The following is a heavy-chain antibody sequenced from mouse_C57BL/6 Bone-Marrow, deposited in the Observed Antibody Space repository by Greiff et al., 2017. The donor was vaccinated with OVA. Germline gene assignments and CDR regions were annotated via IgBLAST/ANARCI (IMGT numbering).Heavy chain of an antibody. CDR1: GYSFTGYF. J-gene: IGHJ2*01. CDR2: INPYNGDT. D-gene: IGHD1-1*01. CDR3: AVITTVVGDY. V-gene: IGHV1-20*01. Sequence: EVQLQQSGPELVKPGASVKISCKASGYSFTGYFMNWVMQSHGKSLEWIGRINPYNGDTFYNQKFKGKATLPVDKSSSTAPMELPILTSEDSAVYYCAVITTVVGDYWGQGTTLTVSS.